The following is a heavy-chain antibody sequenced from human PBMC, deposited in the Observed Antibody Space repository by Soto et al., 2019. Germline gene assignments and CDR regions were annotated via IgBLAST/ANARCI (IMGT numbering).Heavy chain of an antibody. CDR3: AKGYYYYMDV. CDR1: GFTFDDYA. J-gene: IGHJ6*03. CDR2: ISWNSGSI. Sequence: EVQLVESGGGLVQPGRSLRLSCAASGFTFDDYAMHWVRQAPGKGLEWVSGISWNSGSIGYADSVKGRFTISRDNAKNSLYLQMNSLRAEDTALYYCAKGYYYYMDVWGKGTTVTVSS. V-gene: IGHV3-9*01.